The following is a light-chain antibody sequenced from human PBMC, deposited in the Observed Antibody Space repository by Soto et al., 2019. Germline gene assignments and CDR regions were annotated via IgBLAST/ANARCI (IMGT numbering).Light chain of an antibody. V-gene: IGLV1-51*01. Sequence: QSVLTQPPSVSAAPGQKVTISCSGSSSNIGDNYVSWYQQLPGTAPKLLIYGNDKRPSGIPDRFSGSKSGTSATLGITGHQTGDEADYYCGTWDTSLSVVFGGGTKLTVL. J-gene: IGLJ2*01. CDR1: SSNIGDNY. CDR2: GND. CDR3: GTWDTSLSVV.